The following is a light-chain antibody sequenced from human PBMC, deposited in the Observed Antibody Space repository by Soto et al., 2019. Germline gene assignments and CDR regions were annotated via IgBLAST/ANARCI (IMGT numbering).Light chain of an antibody. CDR2: EGS. J-gene: IGLJ1*01. CDR3: CSYAGSSTYV. V-gene: IGLV2-23*01. CDR1: SSDVGSYNL. Sequence: QSVLTQPASVSGSPGQSITISCTGTSSDVGSYNLVSWYQQHPGKAPKLMIYEGSKRPSGVSNRFSGSKSGNTASLTISGLQAEDEADYDCCSYAGSSTYVFGTGTKVTV.